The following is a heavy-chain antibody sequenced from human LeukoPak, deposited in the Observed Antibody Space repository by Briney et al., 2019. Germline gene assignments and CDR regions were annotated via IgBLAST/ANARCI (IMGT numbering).Heavy chain of an antibody. J-gene: IGHJ4*02. CDR3: ARLREITVFGVVTKSTSYFDY. CDR1: GFTVSTNY. CDR2: IKQDRSEK. V-gene: IGHV3-7*01. Sequence: TGGSLRLSCVVSGFTVSTNYMSWVRQAPGKGLELVANIKQDRSEKYYVDSVKGRFTISRDNAKNSLYLQMNSLRAEDTAVYYCARLREITVFGVVTKSTSYFDYWGQGTLVTVSS. D-gene: IGHD3-3*01.